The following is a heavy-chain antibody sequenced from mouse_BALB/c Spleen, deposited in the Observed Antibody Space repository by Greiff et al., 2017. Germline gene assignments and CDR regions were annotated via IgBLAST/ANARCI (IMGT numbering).Heavy chain of an antibody. CDR3: ARSTVVAKAMDD. D-gene: IGHD1-1*01. CDR2: ISSGSSTI. J-gene: IGHJ4*01. CDR1: GFTFSSFG. Sequence: EVKLVESGGGLVQPGGSRKLSCAASGFTFSSFGMHWVRQAPEKGLEWVAYISSGSSTIYYADTVKGRFTISRDNPKNTLFLQMTSLRSEDTAMYYCARSTVVAKAMDDWGQGTSVTVSS. V-gene: IGHV5-17*02.